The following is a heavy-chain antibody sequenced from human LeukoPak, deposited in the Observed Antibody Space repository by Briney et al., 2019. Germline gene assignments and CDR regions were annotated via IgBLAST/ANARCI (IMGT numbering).Heavy chain of an antibody. Sequence: GGSLRLSCATSGFNFDRYTIHWVRKAPGKGLEWVSLAGWAGGTTFYSDSVRGRFTISRDSGRKSVYLQMNSLTTDDTAFYFCAKELDTMFFDYWGQGALVTVSS. CDR2: AGWAGGTT. CDR1: GFNFDRYT. CDR3: AKELDTMFFDY. D-gene: IGHD3-10*02. J-gene: IGHJ4*02. V-gene: IGHV3-43*01.